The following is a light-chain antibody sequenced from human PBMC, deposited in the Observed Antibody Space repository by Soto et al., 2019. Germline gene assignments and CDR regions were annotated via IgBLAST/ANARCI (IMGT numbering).Light chain of an antibody. Sequence: EIVLTQSPGTLSLSPGERATLSCRASQSVSSSFLAWYQQKPGQPPRLLIYGTSSRATGIPERFSGSGSGTDFTLTIIRLEPEDFAVYYCQHYRSSWTFGRGTKVEVK. CDR2: GTS. V-gene: IGKV3-20*01. CDR1: QSVSSSF. CDR3: QHYRSSWT. J-gene: IGKJ1*01.